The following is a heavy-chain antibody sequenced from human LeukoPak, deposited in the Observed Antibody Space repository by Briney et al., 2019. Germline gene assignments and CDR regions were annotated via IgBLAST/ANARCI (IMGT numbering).Heavy chain of an antibody. CDR3: ARGTYSSSWYLVFDY. CDR1: GGSISSYY. D-gene: IGHD6-13*01. J-gene: IGHJ4*02. CDR2: IYYRGST. V-gene: IGHV4-59*01. Sequence: SETLSLTCTVSGGSISSYYWSWIRQPPGKGLEWNGYIYYRGSTNNNPSLKSRVTISVDTSKNQFSLKLSSVTAADTAVYYCARGTYSSSWYLVFDYWGQGTLVTVSS.